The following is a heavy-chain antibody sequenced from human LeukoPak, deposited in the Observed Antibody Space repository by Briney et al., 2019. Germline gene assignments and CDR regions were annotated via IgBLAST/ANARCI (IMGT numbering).Heavy chain of an antibody. CDR2: ISYDGSNK. Sequence: GGSLRLSCAASGFTFSSYGMHWVRQAPGKGLEWVAVISYDGSNKYYADSVKGRFTISRDNSKNTLYLQINSLRAEDTAVYYCAKNDLRGIVVVVAIDYWGQGTLVTVSS. J-gene: IGHJ4*02. CDR1: GFTFSSYG. CDR3: AKNDLRGIVVVVAIDY. D-gene: IGHD2-15*01. V-gene: IGHV3-30*18.